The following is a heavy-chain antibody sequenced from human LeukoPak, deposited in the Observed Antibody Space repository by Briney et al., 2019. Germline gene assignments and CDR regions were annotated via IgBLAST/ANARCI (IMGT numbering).Heavy chain of an antibody. D-gene: IGHD1-26*01. V-gene: IGHV4-38-2*02. Sequence: SETLSLTCTVSGYSISSNYYWGWIRQPPGKGLEWIGSIYHSGSTYYNPSLKSRVTISVDTSKNQFSLKLSSVTAADTAVYYCARLRRVGATPFDYWGQGILVTVSS. CDR1: GYSISSNYY. CDR2: IYHSGST. J-gene: IGHJ4*02. CDR3: ARLRRVGATPFDY.